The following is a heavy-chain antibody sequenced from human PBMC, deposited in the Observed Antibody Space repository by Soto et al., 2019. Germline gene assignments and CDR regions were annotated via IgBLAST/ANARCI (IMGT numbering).Heavy chain of an antibody. CDR2: INPNSGGT. CDR3: ARAWGRGGGDSPHTFPWLAHRPEKAFDI. V-gene: IGHV1-2*04. Sequence: QVQLVQSGAEVKKPGASVKVSCKASGYTFTGYYMHWVRQAPGQGLEWMGWINPNSGGTNYAQKFQGWVTMTRDTSISTAYMELSRLRSDDTAVYYCARAWGRGGGDSPHTFPWLAHRPEKAFDIWGQGTMVTVSS. D-gene: IGHD2-21*02. CDR1: GYTFTGYY. J-gene: IGHJ3*02.